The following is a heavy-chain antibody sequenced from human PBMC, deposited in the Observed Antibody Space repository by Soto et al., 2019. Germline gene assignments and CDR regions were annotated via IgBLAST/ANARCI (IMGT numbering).Heavy chain of an antibody. CDR2: ISGSGGST. J-gene: IGHJ6*02. Sequence: EVQLLESGGGLVQPGGSLRLSCAASGFTFSSYAMSWVRQAPGKGLEWVSAISGSGGSTYYADSVKGRFTISRDNSKNTLYLQINSLRAEDTAVYYCAKEPQDIVLVPAAIGHYYYGMDVWGQGTTVTVSS. D-gene: IGHD2-2*02. CDR3: AKEPQDIVLVPAAIGHYYYGMDV. CDR1: GFTFSSYA. V-gene: IGHV3-23*01.